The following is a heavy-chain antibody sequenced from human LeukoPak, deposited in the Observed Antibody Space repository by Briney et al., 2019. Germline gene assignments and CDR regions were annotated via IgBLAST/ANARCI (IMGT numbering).Heavy chain of an antibody. CDR3: ARLLAEFDA. CDR2: IYYTGST. Sequence: SETLSLTCFVSSGSISSSIYYWGWIRQPPGKGLEWIGNIYYTGSTYYNPSLKSRVTISVDTSKNQFSLNLSSVTAADTAVYYCARLLAEFDAWGQGTLVTASS. J-gene: IGHJ5*02. CDR1: SGSISSSIYY. D-gene: IGHD2/OR15-2a*01. V-gene: IGHV4-39*07.